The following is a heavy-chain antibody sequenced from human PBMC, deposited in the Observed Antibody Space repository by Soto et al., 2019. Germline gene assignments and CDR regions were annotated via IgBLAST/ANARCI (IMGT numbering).Heavy chain of an antibody. D-gene: IGHD3-16*01. V-gene: IGHV4-30-4*01. J-gene: IGHJ4*02. CDR2: SYYSGNT. CDR3: AREGGESSDGLYYFDS. Sequence: SETLTLTCTASGGSTSSDNYWSWIRQPPGKGLEWIGHSYYSGNTDYNPSLKSRLAISIDTSKHQFSLKLSSVTAADTAVYFCAREGGESSDGLYYFDSWGQGSLVTV. CDR1: GGSTSSDNY.